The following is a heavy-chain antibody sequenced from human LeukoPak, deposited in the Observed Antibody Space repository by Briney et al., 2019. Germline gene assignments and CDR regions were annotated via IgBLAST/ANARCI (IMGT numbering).Heavy chain of an antibody. J-gene: IGHJ4*02. CDR1: GFTVSSNY. CDR2: IYSGGST. V-gene: IGHV3-66*01. D-gene: IGHD6-13*01. CDR3: ARDRSTGIAAASHYFDY. Sequence: PGESLRLSCAASGFTVSSNYMSWVRQAPGKGLEWVSVIYSGGSTYYADSVKGRFTISRDNSKNTLYLQMNSLRAEDTAVYYCARDRSTGIAAASHYFDYWGQGTLVTVSS.